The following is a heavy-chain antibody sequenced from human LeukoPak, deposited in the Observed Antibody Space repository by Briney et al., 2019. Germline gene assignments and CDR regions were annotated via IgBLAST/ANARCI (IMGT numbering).Heavy chain of an antibody. CDR3: AKDTLGYCSSTSCYGAAPVYGMDV. J-gene: IGHJ6*02. CDR1: GFTFSSYA. V-gene: IGHV3-23*01. D-gene: IGHD2-2*01. Sequence: GGSLRLSCAASGFTFSSYAMSWVRQAPGKGLEWVSAISGSGGSTYYADSVKGRFTISRDNSKNTLYLQMNSLRAEDTAVYYCAKDTLGYCSSTSCYGAAPVYGMDVWGQGTTVTVSS. CDR2: ISGSGGST.